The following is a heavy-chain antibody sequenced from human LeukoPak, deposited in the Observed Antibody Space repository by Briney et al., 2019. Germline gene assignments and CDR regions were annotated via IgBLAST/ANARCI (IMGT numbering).Heavy chain of an antibody. CDR3: ARDWGASGWYNWFDP. Sequence: GRSLRLSCATSGFTLSSYGMHWVRQAPGKGLEWMAIIAHDGVNKYYTDSVKGRFTISRENSRNTLYLQMNSLRPEDTAVYYCARDWGASGWYNWFDPWGQGTLVTVSS. D-gene: IGHD6-19*01. J-gene: IGHJ5*02. CDR1: GFTLSSYG. CDR2: IAHDGVNK. V-gene: IGHV3-30*19.